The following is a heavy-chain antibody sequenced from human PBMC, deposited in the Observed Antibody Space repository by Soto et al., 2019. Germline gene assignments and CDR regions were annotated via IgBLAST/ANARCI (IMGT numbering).Heavy chain of an antibody. D-gene: IGHD3-22*01. CDR1: GGSISSSSYY. J-gene: IGHJ4*02. CDR2: IYYSGST. V-gene: IGHV4-39*01. CDR3: ARLRTYYYDSSGYPLSLFDY. Sequence: QLQLQESGPGLVKPSETLSLTCTVSGGSISSSSYYWGWIRQPPGKGLEWIGSIYYSGSTYYNPSLKSRVTISVDTSKNQFSLKLSSVTAADTAVYYCARLRTYYYDSSGYPLSLFDYWGQGTLVTVSS.